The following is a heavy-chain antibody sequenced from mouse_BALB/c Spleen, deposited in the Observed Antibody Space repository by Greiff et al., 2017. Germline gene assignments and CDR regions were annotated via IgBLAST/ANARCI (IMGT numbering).Heavy chain of an antibody. Sequence: EVNLVESGGGLVKPGGSLKLSCAASGFAFSSYDMSWVRQTPEKRLEWVAYISSGGGSTYYPDTVKGRFTISRDNAKNTLYLQMSSLKSEDTAMYYCAIYGYDAMDYWGQGTSVTVSS. J-gene: IGHJ4*01. D-gene: IGHD1-2*01. CDR3: AIYGYDAMDY. V-gene: IGHV5-12-1*01. CDR2: ISSGGGST. CDR1: GFAFSSYD.